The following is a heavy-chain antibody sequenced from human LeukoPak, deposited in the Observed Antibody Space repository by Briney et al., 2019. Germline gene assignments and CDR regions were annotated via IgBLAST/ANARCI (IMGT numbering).Heavy chain of an antibody. V-gene: IGHV3-23*01. CDR2: ISGSGGST. Sequence: GGSLRLSCAASGFTFSTYAMSWVRQAPGKGPEWVSAISGSGGSTYYADSVKGRFTISRDNSKNTLYLQMNSLRAEDTAVYYCARGNRIAAAGILGVGYWGQGTLVTVSS. J-gene: IGHJ4*02. CDR3: ARGNRIAAAGILGVGY. D-gene: IGHD6-13*01. CDR1: GFTFSTYA.